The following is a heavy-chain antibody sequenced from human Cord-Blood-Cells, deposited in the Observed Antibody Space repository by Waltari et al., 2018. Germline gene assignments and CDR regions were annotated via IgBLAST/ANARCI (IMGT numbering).Heavy chain of an antibody. V-gene: IGHV4-39*07. Sequence: QLQLQESGPGLVKPSETLSLTCTVSGGSISSSSYYWGWIRQPPGKGLEWIGSIYYSGSTYYNPSLKSRVTISVDTSKNQFSLKLSSVTAADTAVYCCARLHSITMIVVAIWGQGTMVTVSS. CDR2: IYYSGST. J-gene: IGHJ3*02. CDR1: GGSISSSSYY. CDR3: ARLHSITMIVVAI. D-gene: IGHD3-22*01.